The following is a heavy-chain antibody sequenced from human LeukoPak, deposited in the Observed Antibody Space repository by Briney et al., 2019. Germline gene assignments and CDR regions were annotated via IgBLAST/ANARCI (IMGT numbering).Heavy chain of an antibody. CDR1: GGSFSGYY. CDR2: INHSGST. CDR3: ARSGRKGYCTNGVCPRLYNWFDP. J-gene: IGHJ5*02. Sequence: SETLSLICAVYGGSFSGYYWSWIRQPPGKGLEWIGEINHSGSTNYNLSLKSRVTISVDTSKNQFSLKLSSVTAADTAVYYCARSGRKGYCTNGVCPRLYNWFDPWGQGTLVTVSS. D-gene: IGHD2-8*01. V-gene: IGHV4-34*01.